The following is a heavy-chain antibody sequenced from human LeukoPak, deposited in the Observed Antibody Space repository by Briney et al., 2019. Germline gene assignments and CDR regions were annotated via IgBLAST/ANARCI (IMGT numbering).Heavy chain of an antibody. V-gene: IGHV3-30*18. Sequence: GGSLRLSCAASGFTFSSYGTHWVRQAPGKGLEWVAVISSDGSKKYYADSVKGRFSISRDNSKNTLYLQMNSLRAEDTAVYYCAKDEGGYNYLYYHGMDVWGQGTTVTVSS. CDR1: GFTFSSYG. J-gene: IGHJ6*02. CDR2: ISSDGSKK. CDR3: AKDEGGYNYLYYHGMDV. D-gene: IGHD5-18*01.